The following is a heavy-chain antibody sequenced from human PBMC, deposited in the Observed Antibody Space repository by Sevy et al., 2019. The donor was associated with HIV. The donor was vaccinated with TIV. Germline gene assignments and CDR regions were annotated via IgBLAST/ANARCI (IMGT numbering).Heavy chain of an antibody. J-gene: IGHJ1*01. CDR3: ARVSRGIAAAGPEYFQH. Sequence: GGSLRLSCAASGFTFSSYSMNWVRQAPGKGLEWVSSISSSSSYIYYADSVKGRFTISRDNAKNSLYLQMNSLRAEDTAVYYCARVSRGIAAAGPEYFQHCGQGTLVTVSS. CDR2: ISSSSSYI. V-gene: IGHV3-21*01. D-gene: IGHD6-13*01. CDR1: GFTFSSYS.